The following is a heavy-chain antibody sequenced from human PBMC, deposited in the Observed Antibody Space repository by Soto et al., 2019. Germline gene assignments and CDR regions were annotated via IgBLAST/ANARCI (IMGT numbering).Heavy chain of an antibody. J-gene: IGHJ4*02. CDR3: ARHVAVPRTRGFDY. D-gene: IGHD2-15*01. CDR1: GGSITTNW. Sequence: QVQLQESGPGLVKPSGTLSLTCVVSGGSITTNWWCWVRQPPWRGLEWIGGIYHSGTSNYNPSLKSRVTSSLDMSNNQISLNLNSVTAADTAIYFCARHVAVPRTRGFDYWGQGALVTVTS. CDR2: IYHSGTS. V-gene: IGHV4-4*02.